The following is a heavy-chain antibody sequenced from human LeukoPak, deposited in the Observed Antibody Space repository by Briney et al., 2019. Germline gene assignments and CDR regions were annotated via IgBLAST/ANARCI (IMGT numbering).Heavy chain of an antibody. V-gene: IGHV3-30*02. CDR3: AKDQAGTWSLDY. D-gene: IGHD3-10*01. J-gene: IGHJ4*02. CDR2: VRPDGSSN. Sequence: GGSLRLSCAASGFSFSNFGMHWVRQAPGKGLEWVAFVRPDGSSNYYADSVKGRFIIPRDNSKNTLHLQMNSLRAEDTAFYYCAKDQAGTWSLDYWGQGTLVTVSS. CDR1: GFSFSNFG.